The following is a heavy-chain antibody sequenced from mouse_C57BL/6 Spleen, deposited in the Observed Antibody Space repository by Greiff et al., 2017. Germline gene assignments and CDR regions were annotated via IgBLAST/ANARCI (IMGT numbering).Heavy chain of an antibody. Sequence: QVQLQQPGAELVKPGASVKLSCKASGYTFTSDCMHWVKQRPGRGLAWIGRIDPNSGGTKYNEKFKSKTTLPVDKPSSTAYMQLSSLTSEDSTDYKCARDGNNERYYAMDYWGQGTSVTVSS. CDR1: GYTFTSDC. V-gene: IGHV1-72*01. CDR3: ARDGNNERYYAMDY. J-gene: IGHJ4*01. D-gene: IGHD2-1*01. CDR2: IDPNSGGT.